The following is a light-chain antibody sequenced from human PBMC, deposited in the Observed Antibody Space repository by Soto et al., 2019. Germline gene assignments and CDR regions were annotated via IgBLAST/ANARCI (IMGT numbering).Light chain of an antibody. CDR2: EVT. Sequence: QSALTQPASVSGSPGQSITISCTGTSSDVGAHDYVSWYQHHPDKAPKVIIFEVTKRPSGVSDRFSGSETGNTASLTISGLQAEDEADYYCNSYTLTSTVIFGGGTKLTVL. V-gene: IGLV2-14*01. J-gene: IGLJ2*01. CDR3: NSYTLTSTVI. CDR1: SSDVGAHDY.